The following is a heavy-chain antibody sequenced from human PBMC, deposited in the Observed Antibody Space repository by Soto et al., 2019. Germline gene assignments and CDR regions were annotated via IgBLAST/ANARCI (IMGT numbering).Heavy chain of an antibody. CDR2: IYYSGST. D-gene: IGHD2-15*01. J-gene: IGHJ6*02. CDR1: GGSISSGGYY. CDR3: ARVSCSGGSCYSRANGPVDV. V-gene: IGHV4-31*03. Sequence: SETLSLTCTVSGGSISSGGYYWSWIRQHPGKGLEWIGYIYYSGSTYYNPSLKSRVTISVDTSKNQFSLKLSSVTAADTAVYYCARVSCSGGSCYSRANGPVDVWGQGTTVTVSS.